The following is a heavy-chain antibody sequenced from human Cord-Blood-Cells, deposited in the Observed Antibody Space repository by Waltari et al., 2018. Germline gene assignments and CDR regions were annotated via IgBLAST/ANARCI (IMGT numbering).Heavy chain of an antibody. CDR2: IYYSGIT. V-gene: IGHV4-39*01. D-gene: IGHD6-13*01. CDR1: GGSISSSSYY. Sequence: QLQLQESGPGLVKPSETLSLTCTVSGGSISSSSYYWGWIRQPPGKGLEWIGSIYYSGITYYTPSLKSRVTISVDTSKNQFSLKLSSVTAADTAVYYCARPRYSSSWYVDYWGQGTLVTVSS. CDR3: ARPRYSSSWYVDY. J-gene: IGHJ4*02.